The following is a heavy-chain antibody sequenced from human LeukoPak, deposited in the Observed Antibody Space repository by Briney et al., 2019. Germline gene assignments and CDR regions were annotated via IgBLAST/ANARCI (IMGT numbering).Heavy chain of an antibody. J-gene: IGHJ4*02. CDR3: AKDPDSSGYYYISFDY. CDR1: GFTFSSYA. V-gene: IGHV3-23*01. CDR2: ISGSGGST. D-gene: IGHD3-22*01. Sequence: GGSLRLSCAASGFTFSSYAMSWVRQAPGKGLEWVSAISGSGGSTYYADSVKGRFTISRDNSKNTLYLQMNSLRAEDTAVYYCAKDPDSSGYYYISFDYWGQGTLVTVSS.